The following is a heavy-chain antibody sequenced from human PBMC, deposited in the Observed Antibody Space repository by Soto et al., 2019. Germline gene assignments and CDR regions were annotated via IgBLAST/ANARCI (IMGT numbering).Heavy chain of an antibody. D-gene: IGHD3-9*01. CDR3: AKAIYEYYDILTGSEAFDI. CDR2: ISGSGGST. CDR1: GFTFSSYA. J-gene: IGHJ3*02. V-gene: IGHV3-23*01. Sequence: GGSLRLSCAASGFTFSSYAMSWVRQAPGEGLEWVSAISGSGGSTYYADSVKGRFTISRDNSKNTLYLQMNSLRAEDTAVYYCAKAIYEYYDILTGSEAFDIWGQGTMVTVSS.